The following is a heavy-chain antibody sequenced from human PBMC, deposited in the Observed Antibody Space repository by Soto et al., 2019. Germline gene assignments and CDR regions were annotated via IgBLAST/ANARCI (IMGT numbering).Heavy chain of an antibody. CDR2: IYYSGST. V-gene: IGHV4-59*08. CDR1: GGSISSYY. CDR3: ARQRDSPGAFDI. J-gene: IGHJ3*02. Sequence: QVQLQESGPGLVKPSETLSLTCTVSGGSISSYYWSWIRQPPGKGLEWIGYIYYSGSTNYNPSLKRRVTISVDTSKNQFSLKLSSVTAADTAVYYCARQRDSPGAFDIWGQGTMVTVSS.